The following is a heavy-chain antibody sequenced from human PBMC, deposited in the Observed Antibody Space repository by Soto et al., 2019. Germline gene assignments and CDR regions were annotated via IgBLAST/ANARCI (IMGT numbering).Heavy chain of an antibody. CDR1: GFTLSSYA. CDR3: AREPHYYDSSGDAYYYVMDV. D-gene: IGHD3-22*01. V-gene: IGHV3-30-3*01. CDR2: ISYDGSNK. J-gene: IGHJ6*01. Sequence: LRLSCAASGFTLSSYAMHWVRQAPGKGLEWVAVISYDGSNKYYADSVKGRFTISRDNSKNTLYLQMNSLRAEDTAVYYCAREPHYYDSSGDAYYYVMDVLGQLTKVVFCS.